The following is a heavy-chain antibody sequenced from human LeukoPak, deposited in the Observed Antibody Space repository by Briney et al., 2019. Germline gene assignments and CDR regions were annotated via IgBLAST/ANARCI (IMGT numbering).Heavy chain of an antibody. J-gene: IGHJ4*02. CDR1: GFIFSEYY. D-gene: IGHD6-13*01. CDR2: ISNSGGTT. CDR3: AKDIVAAGLFFDY. V-gene: IGHV3-11*01. Sequence: GGSLRLSCAASGFIFSEYYMGWIRQAPGKGLEWVSYISNSGGTTYYADSVKGRFTISRDDAKNSLFLQMNSLRAEDTAVYYCAKDIVAAGLFFDYWGQGILVTVSS.